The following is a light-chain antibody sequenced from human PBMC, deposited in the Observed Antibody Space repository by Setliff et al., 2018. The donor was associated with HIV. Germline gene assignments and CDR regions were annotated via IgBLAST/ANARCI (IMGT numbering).Light chain of an antibody. CDR3: SSYTSSSTDV. Sequence: QSALTRPASVSGSPGQSITISCTGTSNDVGAYNTVYWYQQHPGEAPKLMIYDVSTRPSGVSNRFSGSKSGNTASLTISGLQTEDEADYYCSSYTSSSTDVFGTGTKVTVL. V-gene: IGLV2-14*01. J-gene: IGLJ1*01. CDR2: DVS. CDR1: SNDVGAYNT.